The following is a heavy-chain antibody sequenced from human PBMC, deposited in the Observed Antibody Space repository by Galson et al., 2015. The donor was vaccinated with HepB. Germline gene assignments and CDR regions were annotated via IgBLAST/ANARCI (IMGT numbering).Heavy chain of an antibody. CDR2: ITGTGVIV. J-gene: IGHJ2*01. CDR1: RFTFSTHS. Sequence: SLRLSCAASRFTFSTHSMNWVRQAPGKGLEWIAYITGTGVIVYADSVQGRFTISRDNAEYSLFLQMNSLRDEDTAVYYCARDGRSPVEFWFDLWGRGTLVTVSS. D-gene: IGHD3-10*01. CDR3: ARDGRSPVEFWFDL. V-gene: IGHV3-48*02.